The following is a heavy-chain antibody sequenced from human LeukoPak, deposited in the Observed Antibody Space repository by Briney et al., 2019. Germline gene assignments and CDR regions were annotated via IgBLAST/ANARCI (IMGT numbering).Heavy chain of an antibody. D-gene: IGHD6-19*01. V-gene: IGHV4-59*01. CDR3: ARSADQWLVRVSWFDP. Sequence: SETLSLTCTVSGGSISSYYWSWIRQPPGKGLEWIGYIYYSGSTNYNPSLKGRVTISVDTSKNQSSLKLSSVTAADTAVYYCARSADQWLVRVSWFDPWGQGTLVTVSS. J-gene: IGHJ5*02. CDR1: GGSISSYY. CDR2: IYYSGST.